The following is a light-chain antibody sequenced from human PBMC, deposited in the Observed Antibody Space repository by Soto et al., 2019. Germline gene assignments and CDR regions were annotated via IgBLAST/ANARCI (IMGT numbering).Light chain of an antibody. Sequence: IVLTQSPGTLYLSPGERATLSCRASQSVSSSYLAWYQQKPGQAPRLLIYGASSRATGIPDRFSGSGSGTDFTLTISRLEPEDFAVYYCQQYGSSPQTFGQGTKVDI. CDR1: QSVSSSY. CDR2: GAS. V-gene: IGKV3-20*01. J-gene: IGKJ1*01. CDR3: QQYGSSPQT.